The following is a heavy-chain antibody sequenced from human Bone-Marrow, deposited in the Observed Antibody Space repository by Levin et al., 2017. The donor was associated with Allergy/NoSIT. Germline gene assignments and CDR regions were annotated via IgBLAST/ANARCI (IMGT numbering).Heavy chain of an antibody. D-gene: IGHD1-26*01. CDR2: IYGGGAT. Sequence: GESLKISCAASGFSVSRHYLSWVRQAPGKGLEWVSFIYGGGATYYADSVKGRFTISRDDSKNTLYLQMNSLRGEDTAVYYCARGPRRPTQGPTIYYHYYYMDVWGKGTTVTVSS. V-gene: IGHV3-53*01. CDR1: GFSVSRHY. J-gene: IGHJ6*03. CDR3: ARGPRRPTQGPTIYYHYYYMDV.